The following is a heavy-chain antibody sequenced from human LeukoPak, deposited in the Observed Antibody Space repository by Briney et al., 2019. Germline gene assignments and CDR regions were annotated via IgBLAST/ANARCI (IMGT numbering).Heavy chain of an antibody. CDR3: ARKYDSSGYYYRQPYYYFDY. J-gene: IGHJ4*02. CDR2: INHSGST. Sequence: SETLSLTCAVYGGSFSGYYWSWIRQPPGKGLEWIGEINHSGSTNYNPSLKSRVTISVDTSKNQFSLKLSSVTAADTAVYYCARKYDSSGYYYRQPYYYFDYWGQGTLVTVSS. V-gene: IGHV4-34*01. D-gene: IGHD3-22*01. CDR1: GGSFSGYY.